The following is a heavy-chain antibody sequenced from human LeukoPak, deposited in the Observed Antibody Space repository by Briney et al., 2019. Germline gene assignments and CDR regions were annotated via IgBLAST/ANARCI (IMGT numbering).Heavy chain of an antibody. J-gene: IGHJ6*03. CDR3: ARDQHYDFWSGYYTGMAGYYYYYYMDV. CDR1: GFTFSSYW. D-gene: IGHD3-3*01. CDR2: IKQDGSEK. V-gene: IGHV3-7*01. Sequence: PGGSLRLSCAASGFTFSSYWMSWVRQAPGKGLEWVANIKQDGSEKYYVDSVKGRFTISRDNAKNSLYLQMNSLRAEDTAVYYCARDQHYDFWSGYYTGMAGYYYYYYMDVWGKGTTVTVSS.